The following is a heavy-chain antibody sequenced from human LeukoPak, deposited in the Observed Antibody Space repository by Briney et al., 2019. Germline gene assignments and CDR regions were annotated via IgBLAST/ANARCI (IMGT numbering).Heavy chain of an antibody. Sequence: HPGPSLRPSRSASGFTFSSYWTHSVPPAPGKGLVWGSRVNSDGPGTTYPDSVEGRFTISRDNAKNTLYLQMHSLRAEDTAIYYCIRTLIVATSPYMDVWGKGTRVTVSS. CDR2: VNSDGPGT. CDR1: GFTFSSYW. D-gene: IGHD5-12*01. V-gene: IGHV3-74*01. CDR3: IRTLIVATSPYMDV. J-gene: IGHJ6*03.